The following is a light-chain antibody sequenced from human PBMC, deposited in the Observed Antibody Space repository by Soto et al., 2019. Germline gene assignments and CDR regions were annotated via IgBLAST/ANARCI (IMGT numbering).Light chain of an antibody. CDR2: GAS. CDR3: QHYGTSPPFT. Sequence: DIVLTQSPGTLSLSPGEIATLSCRASQSVASSSLAWYQQTPGRAPRILIYGASSRATGIPDRFSGSGSGTDFTLTISRLEPEDFAVYYCQHYGTSPPFTFGQGTKLEIK. V-gene: IGKV3-20*01. CDR1: QSVASSS. J-gene: IGKJ2*01.